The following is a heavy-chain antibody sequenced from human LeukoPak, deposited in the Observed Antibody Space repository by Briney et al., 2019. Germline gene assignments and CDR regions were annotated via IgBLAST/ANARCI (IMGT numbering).Heavy chain of an antibody. J-gene: IGHJ3*02. D-gene: IGHD1-26*01. CDR3: VRSVVGQNSPAFDI. CDR2: INHSGST. V-gene: IGHV4-34*01. Sequence: PSETLSLTCAVYGGSFSGYYWSWIRQPPGKGLEWIGEINHSGSTNYNPSLKSRVTISVDTSKNQFSLKLSSVTAADTAVYYCVRSVVGQNSPAFDIWGQGTMVTVSS. CDR1: GGSFSGYY.